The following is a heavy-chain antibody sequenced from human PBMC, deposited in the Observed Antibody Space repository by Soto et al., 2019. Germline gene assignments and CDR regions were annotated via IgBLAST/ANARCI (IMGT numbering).Heavy chain of an antibody. CDR2: IYYSGST. J-gene: IGHJ5*02. CDR1: GGSISSGGYY. CDR3: ARRGYSSGWYEVAGEGYNWFDP. Sequence: SETLSLTCTVSGGSISSGGYYWSWIRQPPGKGLEWIGYIYYSGSTYYNPSLKSRVTISVDTSKNQFSLKLSSVTAADTAVYYCARRGYSSGWYEVAGEGYNWFDPWGQGTLVTVSS. V-gene: IGHV4-30-4*01. D-gene: IGHD6-19*01.